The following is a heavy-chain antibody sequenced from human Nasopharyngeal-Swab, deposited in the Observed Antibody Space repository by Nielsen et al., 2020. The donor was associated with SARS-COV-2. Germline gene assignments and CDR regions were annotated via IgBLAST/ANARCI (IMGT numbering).Heavy chain of an antibody. J-gene: IGHJ5*02. CDR1: GFTFSSYE. CDR2: ISSSGSTI. V-gene: IGHV3-48*03. CDR3: ARVSGYSCYDFYNWFDP. D-gene: IGHD5-12*01. Sequence: LSLTCAASGFTFSSYEMNWVRQAPGKGLEWVSYISSSGSTIYYADSVKGRFTISRDNAKNTLYLQMNSLRAEDTAVYYCARVSGYSCYDFYNWFDPWGQGTLVTVSS.